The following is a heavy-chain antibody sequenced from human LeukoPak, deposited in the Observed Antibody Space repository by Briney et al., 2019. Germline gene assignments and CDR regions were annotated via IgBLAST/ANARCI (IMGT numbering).Heavy chain of an antibody. CDR3: ARGSVGMQH. CDR1: GGSISSYY. J-gene: IGHJ1*01. V-gene: IGHV4-4*07. CDR2: IYSSGST. Sequence: PSETLSLTCTVSGGSISSYYWSWIRQPAGEGVEWLGRIYSSGSTNYNPSLKSRVTMSVDTSRNQFSLKLSSVTAADTAVDYCARGSVGMQHWGQGTLVTVSS.